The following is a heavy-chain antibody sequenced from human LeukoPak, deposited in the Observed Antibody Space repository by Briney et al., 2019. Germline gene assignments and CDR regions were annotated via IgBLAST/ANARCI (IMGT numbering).Heavy chain of an antibody. CDR3: AREGGSYLDY. CDR1: GYSISSGYY. J-gene: IGHJ4*02. V-gene: IGHV4-4*07. CDR2: MSTSGST. Sequence: SETLSLTCAVSGYSISSGYYWSWIRQPAGKGLEWIGRMSTSGSTNYNPSLKSRVTMSVDTSKNQFSLKLSSVTAADTAVYYCAREGGSYLDYWGQGTLVTVSS. D-gene: IGHD3-10*01.